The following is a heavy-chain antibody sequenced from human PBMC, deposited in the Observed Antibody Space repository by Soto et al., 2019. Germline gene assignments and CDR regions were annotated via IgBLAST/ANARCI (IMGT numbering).Heavy chain of an antibody. Sequence: EVQLVESGGGLVQPGGSLSLSCAASGFTFSSYSMNWVRPAPVNGREWVSYISSSSSTIYYADYVKCRFTIYRDNAKNSLYLQMNSLRAEDTAVYYCSREGGDLNWCDPWGQGTLVTVAA. CDR1: GFTFSSYS. J-gene: IGHJ5*02. D-gene: IGHD4-17*01. V-gene: IGHV3-48*01. CDR2: ISSSSSTI. CDR3: SREGGDLNWCDP.